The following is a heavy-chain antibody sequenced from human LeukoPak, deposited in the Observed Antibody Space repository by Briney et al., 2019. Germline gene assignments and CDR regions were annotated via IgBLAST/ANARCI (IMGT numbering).Heavy chain of an antibody. CDR3: AKDLHDSSGYFDY. J-gene: IGHJ4*02. CDR1: GFTFSSYG. V-gene: IGHV3-30*02. D-gene: IGHD3-22*01. Sequence: GGSLRLSCAASGFTFSSYGMHWVRQAPGKGLEGVAFIRYDGSNKYYADSVKGRFTISRDNSKNTLYLQMNSLRAEDTAVYYCAKDLHDSSGYFDYWGQGALVTVSS. CDR2: IRYDGSNK.